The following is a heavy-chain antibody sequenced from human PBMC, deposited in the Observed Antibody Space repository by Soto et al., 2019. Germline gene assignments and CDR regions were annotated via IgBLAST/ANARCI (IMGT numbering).Heavy chain of an antibody. CDR2: IIPIFGTA. V-gene: IGHV1-69*13. Sequence: ASVKVSCKASGGTFSSYAISWVRQAPGQGLEWMGGIIPIFGTANYAQKFQGRVTITADESTSTAYMELSSLRSEDTAVYYCARGEIAAAGTYYFDYWGQGTLVTVSS. D-gene: IGHD6-13*01. J-gene: IGHJ4*02. CDR3: ARGEIAAAGTYYFDY. CDR1: GGTFSSYA.